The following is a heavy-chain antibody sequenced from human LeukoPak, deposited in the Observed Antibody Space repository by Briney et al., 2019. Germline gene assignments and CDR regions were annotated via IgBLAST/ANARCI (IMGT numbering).Heavy chain of an antibody. CDR2: ISSSSSYI. D-gene: IGHD3-9*01. J-gene: IGHJ4*02. V-gene: IGHV3-21*01. Sequence: NAGGSLRLSCAASGFTFSNYEMNWVRQAPGKGLEWVSSISSSSSYIYYADSVKGRFTISRDNAKNSLYLQMNSLRAEDTAVYYCARAPYDILTGYYGEPGNFDYWGQGTLVTVSS. CDR1: GFTFSNYE. CDR3: ARAPYDILTGYYGEPGNFDY.